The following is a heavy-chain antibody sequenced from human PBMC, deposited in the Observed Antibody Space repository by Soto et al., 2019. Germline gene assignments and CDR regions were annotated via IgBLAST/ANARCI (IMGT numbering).Heavy chain of an antibody. Sequence: EVQLLESGGGLVQPGGSLRLSCAASGFTFSSYAMSWVRQAPGKGLEWVSAISGSGGSTYYADSVKGRFTISRDNSKSTLYLKMNSLRAEDTAVYYCAKSPDTMPMELAYWGQGTLVTVSS. CDR1: GFTFSSYA. CDR2: ISGSGGST. J-gene: IGHJ4*02. D-gene: IGHD2-2*01. V-gene: IGHV3-23*01. CDR3: AKSPDTMPMELAY.